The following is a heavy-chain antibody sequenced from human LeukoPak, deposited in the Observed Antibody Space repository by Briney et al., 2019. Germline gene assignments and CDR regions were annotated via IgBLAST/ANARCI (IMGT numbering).Heavy chain of an antibody. V-gene: IGHV4-4*07. CDR2: IYTSGST. CDR1: GGSISSNY. CDR3: AGGPPYAFDI. Sequence: PSETLSFTCTVSGGSISSNYWSWIRQPAGKGLEWIGRIYTSGSTNYNPSLKSRVTMSVDTSKNQFSLKLSSVTAADTAVYYCAGGPPYAFDIWGQGTMVTVSS. D-gene: IGHD3-16*01. J-gene: IGHJ3*02.